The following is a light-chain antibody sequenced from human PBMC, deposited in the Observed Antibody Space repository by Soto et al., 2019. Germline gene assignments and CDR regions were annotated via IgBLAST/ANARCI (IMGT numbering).Light chain of an antibody. V-gene: IGKV1-5*03. Sequence: DSQMSQSPSTLSASVRDRVTITCRASQSVESLWAWYQQKPGRAPKLLIYRASTLESGVPSRFSGSESGTDFTLTISSLPPDDFATYHCQQYDTYPWTFGQGTKVEIK. J-gene: IGKJ1*01. CDR2: RAS. CDR3: QQYDTYPWT. CDR1: QSVESL.